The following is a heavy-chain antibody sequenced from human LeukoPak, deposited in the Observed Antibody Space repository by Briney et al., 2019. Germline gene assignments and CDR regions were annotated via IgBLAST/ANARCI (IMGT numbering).Heavy chain of an antibody. CDR2: IYYSGST. V-gene: IGHV4-59*08. J-gene: IGHJ6*02. CDR3: ARQAVEQCMDV. CDR1: HGSISSYY. D-gene: IGHD6-19*01. Sequence: SETLTLTCTVSHGSISSYYWSWIRQPPGKGLEWIGYIYYSGSTNYNPSLKSRVTISVDTSKNQFSLKLSSVTAADTAVYYCARQAVEQCMDVWGQGTTVTVSS.